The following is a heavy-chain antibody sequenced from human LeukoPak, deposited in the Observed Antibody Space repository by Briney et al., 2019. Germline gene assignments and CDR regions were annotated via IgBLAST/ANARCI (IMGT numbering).Heavy chain of an antibody. D-gene: IGHD5-18*01. CDR1: GGSISSYY. V-gene: IGHV4-59*01. CDR2: IYHSGST. Sequence: SETLSLTCTVSGGSISSYYWSWIRQPPGKGLEWIGYIYHSGSTNYNPSLKSRVTISVDTSKNQFSLKLSSVTAADTAVYYCARAVQLWPHYYYYGMDVWGQGTTVTVSS. J-gene: IGHJ6*02. CDR3: ARAVQLWPHYYYYGMDV.